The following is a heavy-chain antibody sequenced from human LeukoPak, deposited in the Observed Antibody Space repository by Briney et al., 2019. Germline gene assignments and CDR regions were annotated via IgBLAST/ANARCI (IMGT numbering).Heavy chain of an antibody. Sequence: SGGSLRLSCAASGFTFSSSEMNWVRQAPGKGLEWVSYISSGGTTIYYADSVKGRFTISRDNAKNMLYLQMNSLRAEDTAAYYCARDFYGGFDYWGQGIVVTVSS. J-gene: IGHJ4*02. CDR2: ISSGGTTI. CDR3: ARDFYGGFDY. D-gene: IGHD3-10*01. CDR1: GFTFSSSE. V-gene: IGHV3-48*03.